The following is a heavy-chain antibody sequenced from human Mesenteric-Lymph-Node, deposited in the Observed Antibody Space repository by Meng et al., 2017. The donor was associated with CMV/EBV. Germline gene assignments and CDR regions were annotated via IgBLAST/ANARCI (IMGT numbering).Heavy chain of an antibody. J-gene: IGHJ4*02. CDR3: ARDVRSTRYFDY. CDR2: VYYSGGP. Sequence: VSGASVSSAYYHWTWIRPPPGKGPEWVGYVYYSGGPHYNPSLESRVTISVDTSKNQFSLKLTSVTAADTAVYYCARDVRSTRYFDYWGPGTLVTVSS. D-gene: IGHD2-2*01. CDR1: GASVSSAYYH. V-gene: IGHV4-61*01.